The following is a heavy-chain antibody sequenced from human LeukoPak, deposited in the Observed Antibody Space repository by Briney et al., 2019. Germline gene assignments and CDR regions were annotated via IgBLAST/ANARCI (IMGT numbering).Heavy chain of an antibody. CDR2: ISSTSSYI. CDR3: ARADYGNHYYFEY. Sequence: GGSPRLSCAGFGFTFSTYSMNWVRQAPGEGLQWVSAISSTSSYIYYADSVKGRFTISRDNTKNTLYLQMNSLSAEDTALYYCARADYGNHYYFEYWGQGTLVTVSS. V-gene: IGHV3-21*01. D-gene: IGHD4-17*01. J-gene: IGHJ4*02. CDR1: GFTFSTYS.